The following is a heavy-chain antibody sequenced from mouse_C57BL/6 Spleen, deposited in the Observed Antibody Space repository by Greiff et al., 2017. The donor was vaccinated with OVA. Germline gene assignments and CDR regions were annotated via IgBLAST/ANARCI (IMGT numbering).Heavy chain of an antibody. CDR1: GFTFSDYG. J-gene: IGHJ2*01. D-gene: IGHD1-1*01. Sequence: EVKLVESGGGLVKPGGSLKLSCAASGFTFSDYGMHWVRQAPEKGLEWVAYISSGSSTIYYADTVKGRSTISRDNTKNTLFLQVTSLRSEDTAMYYCAEPGTRVVAPYFDYWGQGTTLTVSS. CDR2: ISSGSSTI. V-gene: IGHV5-17*01. CDR3: AEPGTRVVAPYFDY.